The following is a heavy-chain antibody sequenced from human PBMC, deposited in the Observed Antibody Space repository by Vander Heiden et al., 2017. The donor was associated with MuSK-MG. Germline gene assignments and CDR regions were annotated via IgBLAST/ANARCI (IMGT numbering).Heavy chain of an antibody. CDR2: IIPVVSSA. CDR1: GGTFRNYA. J-gene: IGHJ3*01. CDR3: AKSIATRPRASDV. Sequence: QVQLVQSGAEVKKPGSSVKVSCKSSGGTFRNYAISWVRQAPGQGLEWMGAIIPVVSSADYAQKFQVRVTITADESTTTAYMELSSLRSEDTAVYYCAKSIATRPRASDVWGQGTVVTVSS. D-gene: IGHD6-6*01. V-gene: IGHV1-69*12.